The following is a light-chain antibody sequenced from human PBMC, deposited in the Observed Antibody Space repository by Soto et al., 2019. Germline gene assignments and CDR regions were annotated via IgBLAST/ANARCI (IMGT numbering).Light chain of an antibody. Sequence: EIVLTQSPDTVSLSPGETATLSCRASQSVNSNYLAWYQQKPGQAPRLLIYGASSRATGIPDRFSGSGSGTDFSLTISRLEPEDFEVFYCQQYDNSITFGQGTRLEIE. CDR1: QSVNSNY. CDR2: GAS. J-gene: IGKJ5*01. CDR3: QQYDNSIT. V-gene: IGKV3-20*01.